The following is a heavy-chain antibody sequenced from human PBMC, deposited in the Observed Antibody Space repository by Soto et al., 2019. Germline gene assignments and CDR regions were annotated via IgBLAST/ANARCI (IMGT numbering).Heavy chain of an antibody. CDR3: ARHVPFCTNGVCGWFDP. D-gene: IGHD2-8*01. CDR2: IYYSGST. CDR1: GVSISSSSYY. V-gene: IGHV4-39*01. Sequence: SETLSLTCTVSGVSISSSSYYWGWIRQPPGKGLEWIGSIYYSGSTYYNPSLKSRVTISVDTSKNQFSLKLSSVTAADTAVYYCARHVPFCTNGVCGWFDPWGQGTLVTVSS. J-gene: IGHJ5*02.